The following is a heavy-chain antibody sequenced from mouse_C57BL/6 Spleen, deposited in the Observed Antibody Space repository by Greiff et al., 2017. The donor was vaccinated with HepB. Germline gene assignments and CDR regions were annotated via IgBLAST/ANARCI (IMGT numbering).Heavy chain of an antibody. CDR2: IYPRSGNT. Sequence: VQLQQSGAELARPGASVKLSCKASGYTFTSYGISWVKQRTGQGLEWIGEIYPRSGNTYYNEKFKGKATLTADKSSNTAYMELRSLTSEDSAVYFCAREDMGGYDGYPDYWGQGTTLTVSS. J-gene: IGHJ2*01. CDR1: GYTFTSYG. CDR3: AREDMGGYDGYPDY. D-gene: IGHD2-3*01. V-gene: IGHV1-81*01.